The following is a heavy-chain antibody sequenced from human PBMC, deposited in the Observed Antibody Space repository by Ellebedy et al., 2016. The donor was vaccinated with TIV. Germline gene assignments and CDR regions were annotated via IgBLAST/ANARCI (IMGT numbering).Heavy chain of an antibody. CDR3: ARSGELDS. Sequence: GESLKISCAASGFTFTSYSMNWVRQAPGKGLEWVSSISSTGYYIYYADSLTGRFTISRDDARNSVFLQMNSLRAEDTAVYYCARSGELDSWGQGTLVTVSS. J-gene: IGHJ4*02. V-gene: IGHV3-21*01. CDR1: GFTFTSYS. CDR2: ISSTGYYI. D-gene: IGHD1-26*01.